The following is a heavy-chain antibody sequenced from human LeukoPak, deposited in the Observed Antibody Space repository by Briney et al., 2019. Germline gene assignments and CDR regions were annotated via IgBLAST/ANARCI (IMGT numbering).Heavy chain of an antibody. Sequence: GGSLRLSCAASGFTFSDYGMHWVRQAPGKGLEWVAFIRNDGSYEYYPDSVKGRFTISRDNSKNTLYLQMNSLRAEDTAVYYCARDTGTGDYVGVNWFDPWGQGTLVTVSS. D-gene: IGHD4-23*01. J-gene: IGHJ5*02. CDR2: IRNDGSYE. V-gene: IGHV3-30*02. CDR1: GFTFSDYG. CDR3: ARDTGTGDYVGVNWFDP.